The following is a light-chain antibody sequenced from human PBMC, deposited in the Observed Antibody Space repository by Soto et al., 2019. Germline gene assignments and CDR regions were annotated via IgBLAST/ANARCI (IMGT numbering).Light chain of an antibody. CDR1: QSVRSN. J-gene: IGKJ3*01. V-gene: IGKV3-15*01. CDR2: GAS. Sequence: EIVMTQSPATLSVSPGERATLSCRASQSVRSNLAWYQQKPGQALRLLIYGASTRATGIPARFSGSGSGTEFTLTISSLQSEDFAVYYCQQYNNWPLTFGPGTKVDIK. CDR3: QQYNNWPLT.